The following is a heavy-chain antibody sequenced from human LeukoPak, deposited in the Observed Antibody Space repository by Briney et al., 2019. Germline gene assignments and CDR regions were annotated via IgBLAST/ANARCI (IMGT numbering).Heavy chain of an antibody. D-gene: IGHD6-19*01. V-gene: IGHV4-34*01. CDR3: ARVGLAVAGTNYYYYGMDV. CDR2: IDHSGNS. Sequence: PSETLSLTCAVYGGSFNGYYWSWLRQPPGKGLEGIGEIDHSGNSNQNPSLKSRVTISVDTSKNQFSLKVNSVTAADTAVYYCARVGLAVAGTNYYYYGMDVWGQGTTVTVSS. CDR1: GGSFNGYY. J-gene: IGHJ6*02.